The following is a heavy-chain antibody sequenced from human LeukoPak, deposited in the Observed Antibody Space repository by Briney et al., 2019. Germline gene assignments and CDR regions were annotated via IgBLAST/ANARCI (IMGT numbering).Heavy chain of an antibody. D-gene: IGHD3-22*01. J-gene: IGHJ4*02. V-gene: IGHV5-51*01. CDR3: ARPNYYDSSGYFDY. Sequence: GESLKISCKVSGYSFTTYWIGWVRQMPGKGLEWMGIIYPGDSDTRYSPSFQGQVTITADKSISTAYLQWSSLKASDTAMYYCARPNYYDSSGYFDYWGQGTLVTVSS. CDR1: GYSFTTYW. CDR2: IYPGDSDT.